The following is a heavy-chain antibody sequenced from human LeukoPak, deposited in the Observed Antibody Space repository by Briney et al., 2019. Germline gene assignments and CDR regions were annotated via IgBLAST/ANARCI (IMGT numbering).Heavy chain of an antibody. Sequence: PSETLSLTCTVSGGSISTNYWSWVRQPAGKGLEWIGRIFASGSTNYNPSLKSRVTMSVDTSKNQFSLNLTSVTAADTAVYYCARFGSGWHYFDYWGQGTLVTVSS. J-gene: IGHJ4*02. CDR3: ARFGSGWHYFDY. V-gene: IGHV4-4*07. CDR1: GGSISTNY. D-gene: IGHD6-19*01. CDR2: IFASGST.